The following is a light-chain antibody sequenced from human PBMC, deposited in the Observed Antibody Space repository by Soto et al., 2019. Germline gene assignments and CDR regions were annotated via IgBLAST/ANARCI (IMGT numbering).Light chain of an antibody. V-gene: IGKV3-20*01. J-gene: IGKJ1*01. CDR1: QRVSSSY. CDR2: AIS. Sequence: EIVLTQSPGTLSFSPGERATLTARASQRVSSSYLAWYQQKSGRAPRLLIYAISSRATGIPDRFSGSGSGTDFTLTISRLEPEDFAVYYCQQYGISRTFGQGTKVEIK. CDR3: QQYGISRT.